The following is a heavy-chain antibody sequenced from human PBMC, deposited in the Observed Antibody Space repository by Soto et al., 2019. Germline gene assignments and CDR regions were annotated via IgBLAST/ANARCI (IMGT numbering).Heavy chain of an antibody. CDR1: GGSISSSSYY. CDR2: IYYSGST. V-gene: IGHV4-39*01. D-gene: IGHD4-4*01. J-gene: IGHJ5*02. CDR3: ARHGTVVAPHYSRFAP. Sequence: PSETVSLTCTVSGGSISSSSYYWGWIRQPPGKGLEWIGSIYYSGSTYYNPSLKSRVTISVDTSKNQFSLKLSSVTAADTAVYYCARHGTVVAPHYSRFAPWGQGPLVTVSS.